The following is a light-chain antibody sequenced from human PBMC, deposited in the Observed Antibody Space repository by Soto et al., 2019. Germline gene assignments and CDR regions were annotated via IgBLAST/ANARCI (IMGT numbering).Light chain of an antibody. CDR3: QSYDSSLAGFV. Sequence: QSVLTQPPSVSGAPGQRVTISCTGSSSSIGARFDVHWYRHLPGTAPKLLISVNTNGPSGVADRFSGSKSGTSASLAIAGLRAEDEAHYYCQSYDSSLAGFVFGTGTKLTVL. CDR2: VNT. V-gene: IGLV1-40*01. J-gene: IGLJ1*01. CDR1: SSSIGARFD.